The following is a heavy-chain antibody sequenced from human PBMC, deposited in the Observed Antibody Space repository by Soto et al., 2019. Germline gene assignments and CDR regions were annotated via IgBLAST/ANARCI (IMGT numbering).Heavy chain of an antibody. Sequence: SGTRSLACTVPGGSISSGGYYWSWIRQQPGKGLEWIGYIDYSGSTYYNPSLKGRVTISVDTSKNQSSLKLSSVAAADTAVYYGARVRGGRPFDDWGQGTRVTVSS. CDR1: GGSISSGGYY. J-gene: IGHJ4*02. CDR3: ARVRGGRPFDD. CDR2: IDYSGST. D-gene: IGHD2-15*01. V-gene: IGHV4-31*03.